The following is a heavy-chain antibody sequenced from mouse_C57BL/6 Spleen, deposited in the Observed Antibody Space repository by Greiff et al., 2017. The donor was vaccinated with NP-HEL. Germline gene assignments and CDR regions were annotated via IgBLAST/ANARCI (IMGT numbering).Heavy chain of an antibody. Sequence: QVQLKQSGPELVKPGASVKISCKASGYAFSSSWMNWVKQRPGKGLEWIGRIYPGDGDTNYNGKFKGKATLTADKSSSPAYMQLSSLTSEDSAVYFCARRDDYGSMDYWGKGTSVTVSS. CDR3: ARRDDYGSMDY. V-gene: IGHV1-82*01. J-gene: IGHJ4*01. CDR1: GYAFSSSW. CDR2: IYPGDGDT. D-gene: IGHD1-1*01.